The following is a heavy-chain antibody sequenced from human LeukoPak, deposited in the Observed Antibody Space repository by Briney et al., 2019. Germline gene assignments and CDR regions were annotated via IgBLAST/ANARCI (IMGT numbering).Heavy chain of an antibody. V-gene: IGHV4-38-2*02. CDR2: IYHSGST. D-gene: IGHD6-13*01. J-gene: IGHJ5*02. CDR3: ARSPRVRYSSSWYPINWFDP. CDR1: GYFISSGYY. Sequence: SETLSLTCTVSGYFISSGYYWGWIRQPPGKGLECIGNIYHSGSTNYNPSLKSRVTISVDTSKNQFSLNLSSVTAADTAVYYCARSPRVRYSSSWYPINWFDPWGQGTLVTVSS.